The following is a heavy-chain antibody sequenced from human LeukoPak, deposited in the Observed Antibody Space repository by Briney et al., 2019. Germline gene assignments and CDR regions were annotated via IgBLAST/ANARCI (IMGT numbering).Heavy chain of an antibody. CDR2: LYSDGNT. J-gene: IGHJ4*02. Sequence: GGSLRLSCAASGFTVITNGMTWVRQAPGKGLEWVSVLYSDGNTKYADSVQGRFTISRDNSKNTLYLEMNSLSPDDTAVYYCARGVEPLAANTLAYWGQGTLCTVSS. D-gene: IGHD1-14*01. V-gene: IGHV3-53*01. CDR1: GFTVITNG. CDR3: ARGVEPLAANTLAY.